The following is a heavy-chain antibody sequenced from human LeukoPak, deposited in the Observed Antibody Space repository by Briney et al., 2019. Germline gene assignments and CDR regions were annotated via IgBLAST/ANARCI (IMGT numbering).Heavy chain of an antibody. V-gene: IGHV4-39*01. D-gene: IGHD2-8*02. J-gene: IGHJ4*02. Sequence: SETLSLTCTVSGDSISSSSYYWAWIRQPPGKGLEWIGSIYYSGTTYYNPSLKSRVTISVDTSRSQFSLKVGSVTAADTAVYYCARHRRYTTGSEEYDYWGQGNMVTVSS. CDR3: ARHRRYTTGSEEYDY. CDR1: GDSISSSSYY. CDR2: IYYSGTT.